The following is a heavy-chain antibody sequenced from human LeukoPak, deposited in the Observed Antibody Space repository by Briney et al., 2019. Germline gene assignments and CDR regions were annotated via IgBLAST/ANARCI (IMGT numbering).Heavy chain of an antibody. CDR1: GVTFRSHA. CDR3: AKDFRIGYSAHFDY. V-gene: IGHV3-23*01. CDR2: IYENGGTT. J-gene: IGHJ4*02. Sequence: GGSLRLSCVGSGVTFRSHAMSWVRQAPEKGLEFVSGIYENGGTTYYADSVKGRFSISRDNSKNTLYLQMDSLRGEDTAVYYCAKDFRIGYSAHFDYWGQGALVTVSS. D-gene: IGHD2-21*01.